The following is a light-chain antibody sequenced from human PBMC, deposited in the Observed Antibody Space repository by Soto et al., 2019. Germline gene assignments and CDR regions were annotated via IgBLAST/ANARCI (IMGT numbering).Light chain of an antibody. V-gene: IGKV3-11*01. J-gene: IGKJ5*01. Sequence: EIVVTQSPATLSLSPGERATLSCRTSQSVSTYLAWYQQRPGQAPRLLFSDASNRAPDTPARFSGSGSGTDFTLTISSLEPEDFAVYYCQRRGNWPIAFGQGTRLEIK. CDR1: QSVSTY. CDR2: DAS. CDR3: QRRGNWPIA.